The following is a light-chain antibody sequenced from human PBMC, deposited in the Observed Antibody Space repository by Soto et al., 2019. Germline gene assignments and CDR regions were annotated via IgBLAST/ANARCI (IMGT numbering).Light chain of an antibody. CDR2: DAS. CDR1: QSISSW. V-gene: IGKV1-5*01. Sequence: DIQMTQSPSTLSAFVGDRVTITCRASQSISSWLAWYQQKPGKAPKLLIYDASSLESGVPSRFSGSGSGTEFTLTISSLQPDDFATYYCQQYNSDSTFGQGTKLEIK. CDR3: QQYNSDST. J-gene: IGKJ2*01.